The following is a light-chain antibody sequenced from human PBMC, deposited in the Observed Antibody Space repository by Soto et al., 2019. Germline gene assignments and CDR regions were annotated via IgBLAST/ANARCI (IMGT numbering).Light chain of an antibody. V-gene: IGLV1-40*01. CDR3: AAWDDSLSGV. CDR2: ANT. J-gene: IGLJ3*02. CDR1: SSNIGAGYD. Sequence: QSVLTQPPSVSGAPGQRVTISCTGSSSNIGAGYDVHWYQQLPGTAPKLLIYANTNRPSGVPGRFSGSKSGTSASLAITGLQAEDEADYYCAAWDDSLSGVFGGGTKVTVL.